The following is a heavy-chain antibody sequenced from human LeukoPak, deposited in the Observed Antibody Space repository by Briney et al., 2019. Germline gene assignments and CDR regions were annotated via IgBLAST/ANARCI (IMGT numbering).Heavy chain of an antibody. D-gene: IGHD3-3*01. CDR1: GFTFDDYA. V-gene: IGHV3-20*04. CDR3: ARVKGSGYRNSIDY. J-gene: IGHJ4*02. Sequence: GGSLRLSCAAYGFTFDDYAMNWVRQAPGKGLEWVSGINWNGGSTYYRDSVKGRFTISRDNAKNSLYLQMNSLRAEDTALYYCARVKGSGYRNSIDYWGQGTLVTVSS. CDR2: INWNGGST.